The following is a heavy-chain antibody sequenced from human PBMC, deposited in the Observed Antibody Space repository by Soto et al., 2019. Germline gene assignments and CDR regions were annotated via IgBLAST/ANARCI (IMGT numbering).Heavy chain of an antibody. CDR2: IYSGGST. D-gene: IGHD6-13*01. CDR3: AREPIAAAGTGYGMDV. V-gene: IGHV3-53*01. CDR1: GFTVSSNY. J-gene: IGHJ6*02. Sequence: GGSLRLSCAASGFTVSSNYMSWVRQAPGKGLEWVSVIYSGGSTYYADSVKGRFTISRDNSKNTLYLQMNSLRAEDTAVYYCAREPIAAAGTGYGMDVWGQGTTVTVSS.